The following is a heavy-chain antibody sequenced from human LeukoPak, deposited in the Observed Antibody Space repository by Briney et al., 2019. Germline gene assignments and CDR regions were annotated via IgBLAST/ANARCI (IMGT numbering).Heavy chain of an antibody. D-gene: IGHD6-19*01. CDR2: IYYSGNT. CDR3: ARDLAYRSSLRGTFDI. Sequence: SETLSLTCTVSGGSISNYFWSWIRQAPGKGLEYIGFIYYSGNTNYNPSFKSRVTISVDTSKKQFSLKLSSATAADTAVYYCARDLAYRSSLRGTFDIWGQGTKVTVSS. J-gene: IGHJ3*02. CDR1: GGSISNYF. V-gene: IGHV4-59*01.